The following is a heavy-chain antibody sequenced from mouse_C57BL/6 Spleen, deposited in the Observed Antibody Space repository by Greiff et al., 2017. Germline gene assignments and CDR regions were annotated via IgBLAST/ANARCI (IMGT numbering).Heavy chain of an antibody. J-gene: IGHJ3*01. D-gene: IGHD1-1*01. CDR3: AMYYGSSYGAY. CDR2: IDPSDSYI. Sequence: QVQLQQPGAELVMPGASVKLSCKASGYTFTSYWMHWVKQRPGQGLEWIGGIDPSDSYINYNQKFKGKSTLTVDKSSSTAYMQLSSLTSEDSAVYYCAMYYGSSYGAYWGQGTLVTVSA. V-gene: IGHV1-69*01. CDR1: GYTFTSYW.